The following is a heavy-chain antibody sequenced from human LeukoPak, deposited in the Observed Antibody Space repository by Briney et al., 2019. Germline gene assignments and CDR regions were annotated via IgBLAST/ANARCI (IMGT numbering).Heavy chain of an antibody. CDR3: ARDRLSPPGKYIYGYGALDY. Sequence: SVKVSCKASGYTFHGFYLHWVLQTPGQGLEWMGWINPNSGATKYAQKFQGRVTMTRDTSISTVYMELSGLRSADTAIYYCARDRLSPPGKYIYGYGALDYWGQGSLVTVSS. V-gene: IGHV1-2*02. CDR2: INPNSGAT. D-gene: IGHD5-18*01. J-gene: IGHJ4*02. CDR1: GYTFHGFY.